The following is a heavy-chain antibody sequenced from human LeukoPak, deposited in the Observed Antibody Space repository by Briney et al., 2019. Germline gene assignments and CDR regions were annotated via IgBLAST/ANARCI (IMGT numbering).Heavy chain of an antibody. CDR3: AADKGDNWFDP. D-gene: IGHD2-15*01. CDR1: GYTFTSYA. V-gene: IGHV1-3*01. CDR2: INAGNGNT. Sequence: ASVKVSCKASGYTFTSYAMHWVRQAPGQRLEWMGWINAGNGNTKYSQKFQGRVTMTEDTSTDTAYMELSSLRSEDTAVYYCAADKGDNWFDPWGQGTLVTVSS. J-gene: IGHJ5*02.